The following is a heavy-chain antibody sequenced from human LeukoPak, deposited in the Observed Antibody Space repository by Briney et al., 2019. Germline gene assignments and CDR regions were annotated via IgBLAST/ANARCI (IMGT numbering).Heavy chain of an antibody. D-gene: IGHD3-22*01. V-gene: IGHV3-23*01. CDR2: ISGSGGST. CDR1: GFTFSSYA. J-gene: IGHJ3*01. Sequence: GGSLRLSCAASGFTFSSYAMSWVRQAPGKGLEWVSAISGSGGSTYYADSVKGRFTISRDNSKNTLYLQMNSLRAEDTAVYYCAKDIYYDSSGYPDDAFDLWGQGTMVTVSS. CDR3: AKDIYYDSSGYPDDAFDL.